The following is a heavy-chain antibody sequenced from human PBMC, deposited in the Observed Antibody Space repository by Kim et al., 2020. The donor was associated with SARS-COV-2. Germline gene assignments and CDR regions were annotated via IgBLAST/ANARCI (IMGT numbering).Heavy chain of an antibody. J-gene: IGHJ4*02. CDR1: SGSISSSSFV. CDR3: ARLHSGAYYAFVDY. Sequence: SETLSLTCTVFSGSISSSSFVWGWIRQAPGKGLKWIASIYYSGTTFYSPSLKSRVTISLDTSKNQFSLKLNSVTAADTAVYYCARLHSGAYYAFVDYWGQGTLVTVSS. D-gene: IGHD1-26*01. CDR2: IYYSGTT. V-gene: IGHV4-39*01.